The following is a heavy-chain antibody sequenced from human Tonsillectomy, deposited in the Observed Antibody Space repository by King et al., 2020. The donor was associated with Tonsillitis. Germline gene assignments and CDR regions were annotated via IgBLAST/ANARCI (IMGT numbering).Heavy chain of an antibody. Sequence: VQLPQWGAGLLKPSETLSLTCAVYGGSFSGYYWSWIRQPPGMGLEWIGEINHSGSTNYSPSLKSRVTISVDTSKNQFSLKLSSVIAADTAVYYCARDNFWSGDYRRATGFDPWGQGTLVTVSS. V-gene: IGHV4-34*01. J-gene: IGHJ5*02. CDR3: ARDNFWSGDYRRATGFDP. D-gene: IGHD3-3*01. CDR2: INHSGST. CDR1: GGSFSGYY.